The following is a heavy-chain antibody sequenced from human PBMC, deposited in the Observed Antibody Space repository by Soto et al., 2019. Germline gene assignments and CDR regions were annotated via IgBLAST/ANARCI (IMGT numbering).Heavy chain of an antibody. V-gene: IGHV4-59*01. D-gene: IGHD6-13*01. Sequence: QVQLQESGPGLVKPSETLSLTCTVSGGSISSYYWSWIRQPPGNGLEWIGYIYSSGSTHYNPCLKSRVTISVDTSKNQFSLKLSSVTAAETAVYYCARDRLASAGGGRRWFDPWGQGTLVTVSS. J-gene: IGHJ5*02. CDR3: ARDRLASAGGGRRWFDP. CDR1: GGSISSYY. CDR2: IYSSGST.